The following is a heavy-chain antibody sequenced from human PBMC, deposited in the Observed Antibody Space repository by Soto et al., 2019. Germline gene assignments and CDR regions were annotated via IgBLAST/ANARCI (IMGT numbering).Heavy chain of an antibody. J-gene: IGHJ5*02. CDR3: AINPRKGFGDFPNQWFDP. D-gene: IGHD3-10*01. CDR1: GGTFSTYT. V-gene: IGHV1-69*02. CDR2: IIPILDIA. Sequence: GASVKVSCKASGGTFSTYTISWVRQAPGQGLEWMGSIIPILDIANYAQKFPGRVTITADKSTTTAYMELSSLRSDDTAVYYCAINPRKGFGDFPNQWFDPWGQGTLVTVSS.